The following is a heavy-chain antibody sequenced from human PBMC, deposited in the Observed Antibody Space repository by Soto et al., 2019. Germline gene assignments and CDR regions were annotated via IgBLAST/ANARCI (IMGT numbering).Heavy chain of an antibody. Sequence: ASVKVSCKSSGYIFTGYYIHWVRQAPGQGLEWMGWINPNSGGTNYAQKFQGRVTMARDTSISTAYMELSRLRSDDTAMYYCARGTQVPPMYQPPYNCLDPWGQGTLVTVSS. CDR1: GYIFTGYY. CDR2: INPNSGGT. J-gene: IGHJ5*02. D-gene: IGHD2-2*01. V-gene: IGHV1-2*02. CDR3: ARGTQVPPMYQPPYNCLDP.